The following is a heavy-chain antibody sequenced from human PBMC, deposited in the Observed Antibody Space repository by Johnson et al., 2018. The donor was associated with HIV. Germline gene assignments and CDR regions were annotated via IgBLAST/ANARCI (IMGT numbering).Heavy chain of an antibody. CDR2: IYGGGNT. D-gene: IGHD4-23*01. CDR3: ARAHPFYGGNSEGAFDI. CDR1: GIAFSTNW. V-gene: IGHV3-66*01. J-gene: IGHJ3*02. Sequence: VQLVESGGDLVQPGGSLRLSCVGSGIAFSTNWMHWVRQAPGQGLEWVSVIYGGGNTYYADSVKDRFAISRDNSKNTLYLQMNSLRAEDTAVYYCARAHPFYGGNSEGAFDIWGQGTMVTVSS.